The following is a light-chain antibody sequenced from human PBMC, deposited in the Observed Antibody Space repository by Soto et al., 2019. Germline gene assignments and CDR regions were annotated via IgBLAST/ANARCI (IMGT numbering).Light chain of an antibody. J-gene: IGKJ5*01. CDR3: QQYENWPPIT. CDR1: QSVSST. Sequence: EIVMTQSPATLSVSPGESATLSCRASQSVSSTLAWYQQKPDQAPRLLIYGASTRATGIPARFSGSGSGTEFTLTISSLQSEDFAVYYCQQYENWPPITFGQGTRLEIK. CDR2: GAS. V-gene: IGKV3-15*01.